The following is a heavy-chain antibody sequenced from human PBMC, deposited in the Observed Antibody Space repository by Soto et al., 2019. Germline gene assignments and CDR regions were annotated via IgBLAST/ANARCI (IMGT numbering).Heavy chain of an antibody. CDR1: GIFFSSYG. CDR2: ISHDGSGA. D-gene: IGHD4-17*01. CDR3: MTPVSADHSDY. V-gene: IGHV3-30*03. Sequence: QGQLVESGGGVVQPGTSLRLSCAGSGIFFSSYGMHWVRQAPGKGLEWVALISHDGSGAFYADSVRGRFTISRDNSRDTVFLQMSGLRLEDTALYYCMTPVSADHSDYWGQGTLVTVSS. J-gene: IGHJ4*02.